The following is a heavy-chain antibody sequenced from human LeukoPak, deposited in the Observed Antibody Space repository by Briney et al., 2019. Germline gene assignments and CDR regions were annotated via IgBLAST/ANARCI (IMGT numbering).Heavy chain of an antibody. CDR1: GGSISSSRYY. J-gene: IGHJ4*02. CDR2: IYYSGTT. D-gene: IGHD3-22*01. Sequence: PSETLSLTCTVSGGSISSSRYYWTWTRQPPEMGLEWIANIYYSGTTYYNPSLKSRVTISIDTSKNQFSLRLSSVTAADTAVYYCVSSPVDSIVIVGRSPYFDYWGQGALVTVSS. CDR3: VSSPVDSIVIVGRSPYFDY. V-gene: IGHV4-39*01.